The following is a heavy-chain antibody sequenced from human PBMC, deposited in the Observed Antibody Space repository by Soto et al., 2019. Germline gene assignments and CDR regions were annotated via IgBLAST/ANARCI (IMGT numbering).Heavy chain of an antibody. CDR2: ISGSGGST. D-gene: IGHD3-10*01. V-gene: IGHV3-23*01. Sequence: EVQLLESGGGLVQPGGSLRLSCAASGFTFSSYAMSWVRQAPGKGLEWVSAISGSGGSTYYADSVKGRFTISRDNSKNTLYLQMNSLRDEDPAVYYCAKIRSGPGYYGSGSYYASYGMDVWGQGTTVTVSS. J-gene: IGHJ6*02. CDR3: AKIRSGPGYYGSGSYYASYGMDV. CDR1: GFTFSSYA.